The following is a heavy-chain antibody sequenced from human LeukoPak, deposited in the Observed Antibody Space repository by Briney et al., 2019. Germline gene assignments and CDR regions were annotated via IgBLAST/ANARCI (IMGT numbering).Heavy chain of an antibody. CDR3: ARLIYDSSGYYDY. Sequence: GGSLRLSCAASGFAFSSYGMNWVRQAPGKGLEWVSYIGSSVGLIYYADSVKGRFTISRDNAKSSLYLQMNSLRAEDTAVYFCARLIYDSSGYYDYWGQGTLVTVSS. CDR2: IGSSVGLI. D-gene: IGHD3-22*01. J-gene: IGHJ4*02. V-gene: IGHV3-48*03. CDR1: GFAFSSYG.